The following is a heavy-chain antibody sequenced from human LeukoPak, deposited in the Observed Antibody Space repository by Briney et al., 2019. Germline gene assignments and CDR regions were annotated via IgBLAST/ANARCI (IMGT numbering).Heavy chain of an antibody. V-gene: IGHV3-23*01. Sequence: PGGSLRLSCAASGFTFSSYAMSWVRQAPGKGLEWVSAISGSGGSTYYADSVKGRFTISRDNSKNTLYLQMNSLRAEDTAVYYCAKDHLEVEDFWSGYYRDYWGQGTLVTVSS. CDR2: ISGSGGST. J-gene: IGHJ4*02. CDR1: GFTFSSYA. D-gene: IGHD3-3*01. CDR3: AKDHLEVEDFWSGYYRDY.